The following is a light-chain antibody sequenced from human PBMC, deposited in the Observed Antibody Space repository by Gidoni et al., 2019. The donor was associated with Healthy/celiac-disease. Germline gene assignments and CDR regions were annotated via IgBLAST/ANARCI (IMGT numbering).Light chain of an antibody. V-gene: IGLV1-44*01. CDR1: SSNIGSNT. CDR2: SNN. CDR3: AAWDDSLNGVV. Sequence: QSVLTQPPSASGTPGQRVTISCSGSSSNIGSNTVNWYQQLPGTAPKLLIYSNNQLPSGVPDRFSGSKSGTSASLAISGLQSEDEADYYCAAWDDSLNGVVFGGGTKRTVL. J-gene: IGLJ2*01.